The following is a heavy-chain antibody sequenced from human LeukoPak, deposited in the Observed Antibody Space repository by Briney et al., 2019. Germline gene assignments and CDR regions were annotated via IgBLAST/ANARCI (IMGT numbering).Heavy chain of an antibody. CDR2: IYTDGTT. J-gene: IGHJ4*02. V-gene: IGHV3-66*02. Sequence: GGSLRLSCAASGFTVSNNYMSWVRQAPGKGLEWVSVIYTDGTTYYADSVKGRFTTSRDNSKNTLYLQMNSLRAEDTAVYYCARWRVPGYFDYWGQGALVTVFS. CDR1: GFTVSNNY. D-gene: IGHD3-10*01. CDR3: ARWRVPGYFDY.